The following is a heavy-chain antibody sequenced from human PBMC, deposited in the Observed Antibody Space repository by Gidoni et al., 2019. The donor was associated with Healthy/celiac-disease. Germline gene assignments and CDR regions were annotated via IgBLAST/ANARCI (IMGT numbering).Heavy chain of an antibody. CDR1: GFTFSSYG. CDR3: AKQPSGSYQYYFDY. CDR2: ISYDGSNK. J-gene: IGHJ4*02. Sequence: QVQLVESGGGVVQPGRSLRHSCAASGFTFSSYGMHWVRQAPGKGLAWVAVISYDGSNKYYADSVKGRFTISRDNSKNTLYLQMNSLRAEDTAVYYCAKQPSGSYQYYFDYWGQGTLVTVSS. D-gene: IGHD1-26*01. V-gene: IGHV3-30*18.